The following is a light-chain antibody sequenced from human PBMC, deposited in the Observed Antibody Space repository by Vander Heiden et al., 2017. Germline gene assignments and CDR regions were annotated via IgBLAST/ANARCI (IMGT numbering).Light chain of an antibody. CDR3: QQDDGSPIT. J-gene: IGKJ4*01. V-gene: IGKV3-20*01. CDR2: GAS. Sequence: ENVLTQSPGTLSLSPGERASLSCRASQSVTGSYFAWYQQKPGQAPRLLIHGASSRATGIPDRFSGSGSGTDFTLTISRLEPEDFAVYYCQQDDGSPITFGGGTKVEIK. CDR1: QSVTGSY.